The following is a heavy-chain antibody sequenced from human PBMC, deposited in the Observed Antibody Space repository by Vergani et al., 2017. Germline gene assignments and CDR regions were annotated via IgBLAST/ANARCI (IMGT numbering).Heavy chain of an antibody. V-gene: IGHV4-39*01. Sequence: QLQLQESGPGLVKPSETLSHTCTVSGVSIGSNSYYWGWIRQPPGKGLEWIGTIYYTGTTYYNEAHKSRLTISVDTSKNQFSLNLTSVTAADTAVYYCTRHGRSGWAGYFQHWGQGTLVTASS. CDR3: TRHGRSGWAGYFQH. CDR1: GVSIGSNSYY. J-gene: IGHJ1*01. D-gene: IGHD6-19*01. CDR2: IYYTGTT.